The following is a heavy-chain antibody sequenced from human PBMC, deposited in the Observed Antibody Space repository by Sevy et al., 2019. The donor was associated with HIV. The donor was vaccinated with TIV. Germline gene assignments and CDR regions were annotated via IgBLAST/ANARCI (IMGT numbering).Heavy chain of an antibody. CDR2: IWYDGSNE. CDR3: VRGADYYDRGGANCDS. V-gene: IGHV3-33*01. J-gene: IGHJ4*02. CDR1: GFTFSSYG. D-gene: IGHD3-22*01. Sequence: GGSLRLSCAASGFTFSSYGMHWVRQAPGKGLEWVAVIWYDGSNEYYADSVKGRFTISRDNSNNTLYLQVNSLRAEDTAVYYCVRGADYYDRGGANCDSWGQGTLVTVSS.